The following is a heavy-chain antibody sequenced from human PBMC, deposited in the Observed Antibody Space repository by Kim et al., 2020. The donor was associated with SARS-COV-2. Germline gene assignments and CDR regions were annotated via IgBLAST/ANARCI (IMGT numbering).Heavy chain of an antibody. J-gene: IGHJ4*02. Sequence: GRFTISRDNSKNTLYLQMNRLRAEETAVYYCANDGRWFGELLYQPYYFDYWGQGTLVTVSS. CDR3: ANDGRWFGELLYQPYYFDY. V-gene: IGHV3-33*06. D-gene: IGHD3-10*01.